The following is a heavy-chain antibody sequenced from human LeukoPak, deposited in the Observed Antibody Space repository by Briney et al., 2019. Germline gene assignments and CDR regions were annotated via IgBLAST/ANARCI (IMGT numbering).Heavy chain of an antibody. CDR3: ARDRGYCSGGSCYGGSWFDP. CDR1: GYSVSSGYY. Sequence: SETLSLTCTVSGYSVSSGYYWGWIRQPPGKGLEWIGSIYHSGSTYYNPSLKSRVTISVDTSKNQFSLKLSSVTAADTAVYYCARDRGYCSGGSCYGGSWFDPWGQGTLVTVSS. V-gene: IGHV4-38-2*02. CDR2: IYHSGST. D-gene: IGHD2-15*01. J-gene: IGHJ5*02.